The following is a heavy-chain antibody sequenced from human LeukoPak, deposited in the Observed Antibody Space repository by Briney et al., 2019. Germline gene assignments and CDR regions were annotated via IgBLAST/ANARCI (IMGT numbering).Heavy chain of an antibody. V-gene: IGHV7-4-1*02. CDR3: ASCNDSSGYFAY. CDR1: GYTFTDYA. CDR2: VNTNTGNP. D-gene: IGHD3-22*01. J-gene: IGHJ4*02. Sequence: ASVTVSCKPSGYTFTDYAINWVRQAPGQGLGYMGWVNTNTGNPTYAQGFTGRFVFSSDSSVSTAYLQITSLKADDSAIYFCASCNDSSGYFAYWGQGTLVTVSS.